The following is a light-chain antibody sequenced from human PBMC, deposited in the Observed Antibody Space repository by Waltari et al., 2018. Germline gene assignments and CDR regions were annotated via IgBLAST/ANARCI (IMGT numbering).Light chain of an antibody. V-gene: IGLV2-14*03. J-gene: IGLJ2*01. Sequence: QSALTQPASVSGSPGQSITLSCIGHSTDLGSYNYVSLYQQYPGKAPKLMIFDVSKRPSGVSDRFSASKSANTASLTISGLQAEDEADYYCSSYTNTNTFVLFGGGTKVTVL. CDR2: DVS. CDR1: STDLGSYNY. CDR3: SSYTNTNTFVL.